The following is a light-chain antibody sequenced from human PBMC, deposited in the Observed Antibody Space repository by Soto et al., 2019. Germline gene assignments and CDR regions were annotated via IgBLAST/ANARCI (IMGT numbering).Light chain of an antibody. Sequence: DVVMTQSPLSLPVTLGQPASISCRSSQSLVYTDGNTYLSWFQQRPGQSPRRLIYEVSHRDSGVSDRFSGSGSGTDFTLKISRVEAEDVGVYYCMQGTHWPLTFGQGTRLEIK. J-gene: IGKJ5*01. V-gene: IGKV2-30*01. CDR1: QSLVYTDGNTY. CDR3: MQGTHWPLT. CDR2: EVS.